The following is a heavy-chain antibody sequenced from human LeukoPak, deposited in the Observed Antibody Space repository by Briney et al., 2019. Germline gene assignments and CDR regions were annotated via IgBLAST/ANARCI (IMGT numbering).Heavy chain of an antibody. V-gene: IGHV3-23*01. CDR3: AKSWNYYDSSGDDALDI. D-gene: IGHD3-22*01. CDR1: GFTFSSYE. CDR2: ISGSGIST. J-gene: IGHJ3*02. Sequence: GGSLRLSCAASGFTFSSYEMNWVRQAPGKGLEWVSGISGSGISTYYADSVKGRFTISRDNSKNTLYLQMNSLRVEDTAVYYCAKSWNYYDSSGDDALDIWGQGTMVTVSS.